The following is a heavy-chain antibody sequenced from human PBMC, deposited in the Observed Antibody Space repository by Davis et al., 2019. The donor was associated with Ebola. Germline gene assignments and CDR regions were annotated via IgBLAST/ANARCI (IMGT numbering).Heavy chain of an antibody. D-gene: IGHD6-13*01. Sequence: SVKVSCKASGGTFSSYAISWVRQAPGQGLEWMGGIIPIFGTANYAQKFQGRVTITADESTSTAYMELSSLRSEDTAVYYCARDLGGIAPFNWFDPWGQGTLVTVSS. CDR1: GGTFSSYA. CDR3: ARDLGGIAPFNWFDP. V-gene: IGHV1-69*13. CDR2: IIPIFGTA. J-gene: IGHJ5*02.